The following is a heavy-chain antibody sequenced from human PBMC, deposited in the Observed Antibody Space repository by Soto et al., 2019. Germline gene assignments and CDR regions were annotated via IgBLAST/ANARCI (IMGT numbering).Heavy chain of an antibody. V-gene: IGHV3-48*02. CDR3: AREMYSSSCYIYPRDYYGMDV. Sequence: EVQLVESGGGLVQPGGSLRLSCAASGFTFSRYSMNWVRQAPGKGLEWVSYISSSSSTIYYADSVKGRFTISRDNAKNSLYLQMNSLRDEDTAVYYCAREMYSSSCYIYPRDYYGMDVWGQGTTVTVSS. D-gene: IGHD6-13*01. J-gene: IGHJ6*02. CDR2: ISSSSSTI. CDR1: GFTFSRYS.